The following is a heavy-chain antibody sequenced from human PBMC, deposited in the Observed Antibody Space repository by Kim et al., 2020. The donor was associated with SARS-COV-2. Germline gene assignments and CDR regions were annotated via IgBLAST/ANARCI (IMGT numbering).Heavy chain of an antibody. D-gene: IGHD6-13*01. V-gene: IGHV3-33*06. J-gene: IGHJ4*02. Sequence: GGSLRLSCAASGFTFSSYAMDWVRQAPGKGLEWVAVIWYDGSNKYYADSVKGRFTISRDNSKNTLYLQMNSLRAEDTAVYYCAKQYSSSWYGFDYWGQGT. CDR3: AKQYSSSWYGFDY. CDR2: IWYDGSNK. CDR1: GFTFSSYA.